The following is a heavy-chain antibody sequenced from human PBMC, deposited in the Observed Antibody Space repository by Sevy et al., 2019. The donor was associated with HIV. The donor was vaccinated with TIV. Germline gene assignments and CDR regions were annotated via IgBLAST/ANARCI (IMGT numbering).Heavy chain of an antibody. D-gene: IGHD1-26*01. V-gene: IGHV1-69*13. Sequence: ASVKVSCKASGGTFSSYAISWVRQAPGQGLEWMGGIIPIFGTANYAQKFQGRVTITADESTSTAYMELSSLRSEDTAVYYCARDSGSYGTFDYWDQGTLVTVSS. CDR2: IIPIFGTA. CDR1: GGTFSSYA. CDR3: ARDSGSYGTFDY. J-gene: IGHJ4*02.